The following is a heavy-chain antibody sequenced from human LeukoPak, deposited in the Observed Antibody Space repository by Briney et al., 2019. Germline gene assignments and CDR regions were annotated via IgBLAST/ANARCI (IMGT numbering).Heavy chain of an antibody. V-gene: IGHV3-30*18. D-gene: IGHD3-22*01. CDR2: ISYDGSIK. Sequence: GRSLRLSCAASGFTFSRYGTHWVRQAPGKGLEWVAVISYDGSIKYYGDSVKGRFTISRDNSKNTLYLQMNSLRAEDTAVYYCAKPLDSSGYYAFDIWGQGTMVTVSS. CDR3: AKPLDSSGYYAFDI. CDR1: GFTFSRYG. J-gene: IGHJ3*02.